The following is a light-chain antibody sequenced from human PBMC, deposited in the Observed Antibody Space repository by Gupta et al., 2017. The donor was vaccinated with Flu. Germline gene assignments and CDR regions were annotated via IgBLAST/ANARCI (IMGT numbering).Light chain of an antibody. V-gene: IGKV3-20*01. CDR3: QQYGNSPPWT. Sequence: EIVLTQSPGTLSLSPGERATLSCRASQSVSSSYLAWYQQKPGQAPRLLIYGASTRAACIPDRFSGSGSGTDFTLTISRLEPEDFAVYYCQQYGNSPPWTFGQGTKVEIK. CDR1: QSVSSSY. CDR2: GAS. J-gene: IGKJ1*01.